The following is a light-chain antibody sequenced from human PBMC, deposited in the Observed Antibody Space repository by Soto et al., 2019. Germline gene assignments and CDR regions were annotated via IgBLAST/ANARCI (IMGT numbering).Light chain of an antibody. V-gene: IGKV3-11*01. CDR2: DAS. Sequence: ETVLTQSPATLSLSPGERATLSCRASQSVSSYLAWYQQKPGQAPRLLISDASNRATGIPARFSGSGSGTDFTLTISSLEPEDFVVYYCQQRSNWPLTFGGGTKVEIK. CDR1: QSVSSY. J-gene: IGKJ4*01. CDR3: QQRSNWPLT.